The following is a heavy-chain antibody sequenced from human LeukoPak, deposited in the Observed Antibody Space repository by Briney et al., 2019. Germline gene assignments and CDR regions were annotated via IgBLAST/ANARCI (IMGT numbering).Heavy chain of an antibody. CDR1: GFTFSSYA. CDR2: ISGSGGST. J-gene: IGHJ4*02. D-gene: IGHD6-19*01. CDR3: AKGRSSGWDYFDY. V-gene: IGHV3-23*01. Sequence: GGSLRLSCAAPGFTFSSYAMSWVRQAPGKGLEWVSAISGSGGSTYYADSVKGRFTISRDNSKNTLYLQMNSLRAEDTAVYYCAKGRSSGWDYFDYWGQGTLVTVSS.